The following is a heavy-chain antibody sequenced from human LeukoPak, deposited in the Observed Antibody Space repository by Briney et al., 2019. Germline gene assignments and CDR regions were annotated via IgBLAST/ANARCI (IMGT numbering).Heavy chain of an antibody. D-gene: IGHD6-19*01. CDR3: ASSNSYSSGWYYA. Sequence: ASVKVSCKASGYTFTGYYMHWVRQAPGQRLEWMGWINPNSGGTNYAQKFQGRVTMTRDTSISTAYMELSRLRSDDTAVYYCASSNSYSSGWYYAWGKGTTVTVSS. V-gene: IGHV1-2*02. CDR2: INPNSGGT. J-gene: IGHJ6*04. CDR1: GYTFTGYY.